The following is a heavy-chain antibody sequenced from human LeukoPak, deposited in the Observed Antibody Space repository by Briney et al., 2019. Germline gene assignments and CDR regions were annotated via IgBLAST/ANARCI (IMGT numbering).Heavy chain of an antibody. CDR2: ISSSSSYI. Sequence: PGGSLRLSCAASGFTFSSYSMNWVRQAPGKGLEWFSSISSSSSYIYYADSVKGRFTISRDNAKNSLYLQMNSLRAEDTAVYYCARLPSYGSGRDYWGQGTLVTVSS. V-gene: IGHV3-21*01. CDR1: GFTFSSYS. CDR3: ARLPSYGSGRDY. D-gene: IGHD5-18*01. J-gene: IGHJ4*02.